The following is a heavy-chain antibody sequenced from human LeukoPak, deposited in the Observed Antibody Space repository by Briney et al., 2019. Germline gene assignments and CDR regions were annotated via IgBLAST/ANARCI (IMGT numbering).Heavy chain of an antibody. D-gene: IGHD5-18*01. CDR3: ARDFTRNSYAVAEFFHP. Sequence: SETLSLTCTVSGGSISGYYWNWIRQSAGKGLEWIGRIYANGGTNYNPSLRSRVSMSVDTSKNQFSLKLTSVAAADTAIYYCARDFTRNSYAVAEFFHPWGQGTLVSVSS. CDR1: GGSISGYY. V-gene: IGHV4-4*07. CDR2: IYANGGT. J-gene: IGHJ1*01.